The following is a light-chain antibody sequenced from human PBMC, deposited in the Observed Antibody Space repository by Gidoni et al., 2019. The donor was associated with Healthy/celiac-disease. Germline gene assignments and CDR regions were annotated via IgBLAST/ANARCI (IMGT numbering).Light chain of an antibody. CDR1: QSVLYSSNNQNY. Sequence: IVMTQSPYSLALSLGERATINCKSSQSVLYSSNNQNYLAWYQQKPGQPPKLLIYWASTREAGVPDRLRGSGSGRDFTLTISSRQAEDVAVYYCQQYDRTPVTXXXXTKXDIK. CDR3: QQYDRTPVT. CDR2: WAS. J-gene: IGKJ3*01. V-gene: IGKV4-1*01.